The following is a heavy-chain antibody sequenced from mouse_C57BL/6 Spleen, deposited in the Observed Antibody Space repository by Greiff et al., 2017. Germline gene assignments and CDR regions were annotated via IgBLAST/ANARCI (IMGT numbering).Heavy chain of an antibody. CDR1: GYTFTSYW. CDR3: AREEFITTSPFDY. V-gene: IGHV1-52*01. Sequence: QVQLQQPGAELVRPGSSVKLSCKASGYTFTSYWMHWVKQRPIQGLEWIGNIDPSDSETHYNQKFKGKATLTVDKSSSTAYMQLSSLTSEDSAVXYCAREEFITTSPFDYWGQGTTLTVSS. D-gene: IGHD1-1*01. J-gene: IGHJ2*01. CDR2: IDPSDSET.